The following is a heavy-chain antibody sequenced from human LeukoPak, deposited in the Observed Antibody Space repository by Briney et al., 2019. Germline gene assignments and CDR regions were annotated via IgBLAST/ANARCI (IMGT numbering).Heavy chain of an antibody. Sequence: GGSLRLSCAASGFTFDDYAMHWVRQAPGKSLEWVSGISWNSGSIGYADSVKGRFTISRDNAKNSLYLQMNSLRAEDTALYYCAKGSGYSYGYVGYWGQGTLVTVSS. V-gene: IGHV3-9*01. D-gene: IGHD5-18*01. J-gene: IGHJ4*02. CDR1: GFTFDDYA. CDR2: ISWNSGSI. CDR3: AKGSGYSYGYVGY.